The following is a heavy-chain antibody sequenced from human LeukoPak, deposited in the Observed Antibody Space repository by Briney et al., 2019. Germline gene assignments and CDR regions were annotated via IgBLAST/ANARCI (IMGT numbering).Heavy chain of an antibody. CDR2: INHSGSS. D-gene: IGHD3-10*01. Sequence: SETLSLTCALSGGSITDYFYNWVRQPPGKGLEWIGEINHSGSSTYNPSLKSRVIISLDTSKSQFSLKLSSVTAADTAVYYCARVGDLFGAHRVRGLPPDYYYMDVWGKGTTVTVSS. J-gene: IGHJ6*03. CDR3: ARVGDLFGAHRVRGLPPDYYYMDV. V-gene: IGHV4-34*01. CDR1: GGSITDYF.